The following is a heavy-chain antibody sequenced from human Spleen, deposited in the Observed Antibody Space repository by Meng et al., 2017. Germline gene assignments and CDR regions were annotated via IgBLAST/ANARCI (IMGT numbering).Heavy chain of an antibody. CDR1: GGCFSGNN. CDR2: INHSGGTNYTPYLN. Sequence: QVQVKMAGAGVVKNAETVALSCAVNGGCFSGNNLSRIRQPPGKGLKCVGEINHSGGTNYTPYLNNYNPSLKISITISGDTSNKQFSRKVWSVTAADTAVYYCAGVGIFFDYWGQGTLVTVSS. D-gene: IGHD2-15*01. CDR3: AGVGIFFDY. V-gene: IGHV4-34*01. J-gene: IGHJ4*02.